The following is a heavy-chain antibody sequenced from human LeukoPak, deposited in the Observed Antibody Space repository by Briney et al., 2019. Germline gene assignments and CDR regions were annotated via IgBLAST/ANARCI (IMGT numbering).Heavy chain of an antibody. V-gene: IGHV3-30*04. CDR2: ISFNGAET. D-gene: IGHD3-10*01. CDR3: ARDSMDYGSGPPGY. CDR1: GFTFNTYA. J-gene: IGHJ4*02. Sequence: GSLRLSCVASGFTFNTYAMQWVRQVPGKGLEWVAYISFNGAETYYGDSVEGRFTISRDNSKNTVFLQMSRLRSDDTAVYYCARDSMDYGSGPPGYWGQGILVSVSS.